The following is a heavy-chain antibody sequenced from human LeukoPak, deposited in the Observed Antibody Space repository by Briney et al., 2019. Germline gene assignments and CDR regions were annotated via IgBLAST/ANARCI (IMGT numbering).Heavy chain of an antibody. J-gene: IGHJ3*02. CDR2: INHSGST. V-gene: IGHV4-34*01. Sequence: SETLSLTCAVYGGSFSGYYWSWIRQPPGKGLEWIGEINHSGSTNYNPSLKSRVTISVDTSKNQFSLKLSSVTAEDTAVYYCARPGYYDRPDAFDIWGQGTMVTVSS. CDR1: GGSFSGYY. CDR3: ARPGYYDRPDAFDI. D-gene: IGHD3-22*01.